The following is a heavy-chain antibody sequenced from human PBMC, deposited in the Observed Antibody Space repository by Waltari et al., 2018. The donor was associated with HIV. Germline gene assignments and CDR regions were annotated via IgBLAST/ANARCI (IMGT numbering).Heavy chain of an antibody. D-gene: IGHD1-1*01. J-gene: IGHJ3*02. CDR2: ISNDGNTK. CDR1: GFTFSNPG. Sequence: QVHLVESGGGVVQPGRSLKLSCAASGFTFSNPGMHWVRQAPGKRRVCVALISNDGNTKHYGESMKGLFTISRDNSNKTLYLQINSLRPEDTAVYYCAKVATAWNDLDPFDIWGQGTVVTVSS. CDR3: AKVATAWNDLDPFDI. V-gene: IGHV3-30*18.